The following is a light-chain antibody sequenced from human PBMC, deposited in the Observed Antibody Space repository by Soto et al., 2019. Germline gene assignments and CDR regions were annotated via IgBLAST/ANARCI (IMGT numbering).Light chain of an antibody. CDR2: KAS. CDR3: EHYNSYSEA. Sequence: DIQMTQSPSTLSASVGDRVTITCRATQTISSWLAWYQQKPGKAPKLLIYKASTLKSGVPSRFSGSGSGTEFTLTISSLQPDDFPTYYYEHYNSYSEAFGQGTKVELK. V-gene: IGKV1-5*03. J-gene: IGKJ1*01. CDR1: QTISSW.